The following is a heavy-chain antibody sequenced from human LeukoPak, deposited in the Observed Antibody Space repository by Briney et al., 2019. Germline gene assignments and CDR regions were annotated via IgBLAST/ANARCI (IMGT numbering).Heavy chain of an antibody. V-gene: IGHV4-38-2*01. Sequence: SETLSLTCAVSGYPINNAYYWVWFRQPPGKGLEWIGSLYHPDSTYYNPSLKSRVTMSVDTSRNQFSLKLSFVTAADTAVYYCARQYDSYFYYYLDLWGTGTTVTVSS. J-gene: IGHJ6*03. CDR1: GYPINNAYY. D-gene: IGHD2-2*01. CDR3: ARQYDSYFYYYLDL. CDR2: LYHPDST.